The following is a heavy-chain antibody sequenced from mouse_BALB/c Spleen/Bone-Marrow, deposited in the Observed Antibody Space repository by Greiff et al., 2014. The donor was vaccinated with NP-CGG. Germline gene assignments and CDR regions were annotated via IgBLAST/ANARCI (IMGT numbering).Heavy chain of an antibody. J-gene: IGHJ2*01. V-gene: IGHV1-14*01. CDR2: INPYNDAT. Sequence: LVESGPELVKPGASVKMSCKASGYTFTSYVIHWVKQKPGQGLEWIGYINPYNDATKFNERFKGKATLTSDKSSSTAYMVLSSLTSEDSAVYYCAREGVDYFDDWGQGTTLTVSS. CDR3: AREGVDYFDD. CDR1: GYTFTSYV.